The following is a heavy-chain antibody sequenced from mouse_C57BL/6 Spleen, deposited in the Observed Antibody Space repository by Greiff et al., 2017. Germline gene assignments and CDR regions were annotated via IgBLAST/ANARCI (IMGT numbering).Heavy chain of an antibody. J-gene: IGHJ4*01. V-gene: IGHV1-72*01. D-gene: IGHD1-1*01. CDR3: ARGIHYYGSSYDYYAMDY. CDR2: IDPNSGGT. CDR1: GYTFTSYW. Sequence: QVQLKQPGAELVKPGASVKLSCKASGYTFTSYWMHWVKQRPGRGLEWIGRIDPNSGGTKYNEKFKSKATLTVDKPSSPAYMQLSSLTSEDSAVYYCARGIHYYGSSYDYYAMDYWGQGTSVTVSS.